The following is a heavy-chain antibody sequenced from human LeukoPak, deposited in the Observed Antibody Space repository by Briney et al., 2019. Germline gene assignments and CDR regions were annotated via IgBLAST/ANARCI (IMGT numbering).Heavy chain of an antibody. D-gene: IGHD5-12*01. J-gene: IGHJ4*02. CDR1: GFTFSDYY. CDR3: ARDQRYSGYDYEVLDHYGEY. V-gene: IGHV3-11*01. CDR2: ISSSGSTI. Sequence: GGSLRLSCAASGFTFSDYYMSWIRQAPGKGLEWVSYISSSGSTIYYADSVKGRFTISRDNAKNSLYLQMNSLRSDDTAVYYCARDQRYSGYDYEVLDHYGEYWGQGTLVTVSS.